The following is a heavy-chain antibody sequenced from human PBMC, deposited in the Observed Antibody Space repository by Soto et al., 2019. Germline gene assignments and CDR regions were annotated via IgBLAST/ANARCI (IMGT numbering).Heavy chain of an antibody. D-gene: IGHD1-26*01. CDR1: GFTFTSSA. Sequence: ASVKVSCKASGFTFTSSAVQWVRQARGQRLEWIGWIVVGSGNTNYAQKFQERVTITRDMSTSAAYMELSSLRSEDTAVYYCAAEVGATLHFGYWGQGTLVTVSS. CDR3: AAEVGATLHFGY. V-gene: IGHV1-58*01. J-gene: IGHJ4*02. CDR2: IVVGSGNT.